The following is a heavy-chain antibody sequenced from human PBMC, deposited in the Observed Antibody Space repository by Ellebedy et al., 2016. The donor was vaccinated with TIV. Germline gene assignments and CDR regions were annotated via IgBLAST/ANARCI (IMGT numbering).Heavy chain of an antibody. J-gene: IGHJ3*02. CDR2: TKQDGSEK. Sequence: PGGSLRLSCAASEFAFETDWMTWVRQAPGKGLEWVANTKQDGSEKYYVDSVMGRFTISSDNAKNSQFLQMNSLRVDDTAVYYCARVHRDGDYLDDAFDIWGQGTMVTVSS. CDR3: ARVHRDGDYLDDAFDI. CDR1: EFAFETDW. D-gene: IGHD4-17*01. V-gene: IGHV3-7*01.